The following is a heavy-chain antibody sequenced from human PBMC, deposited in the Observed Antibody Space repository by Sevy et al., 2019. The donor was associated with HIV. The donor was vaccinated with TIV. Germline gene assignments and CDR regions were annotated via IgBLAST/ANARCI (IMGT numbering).Heavy chain of an antibody. V-gene: IGHV5-51*01. J-gene: IGHJ4*02. Sequence: GESLKISCKGSGYTFSNYWIGWVRQMPGKGLEWMGVIYPGDSVTRYCPSFQGQVTMSADKSTSTAYLQWSSLKTSDTAIYYCARYPIVVVPAAEYYFDYWGQGTLVTVSS. D-gene: IGHD2-2*01. CDR3: ARYPIVVVPAAEYYFDY. CDR1: GYTFSNYW. CDR2: IYPGDSVT.